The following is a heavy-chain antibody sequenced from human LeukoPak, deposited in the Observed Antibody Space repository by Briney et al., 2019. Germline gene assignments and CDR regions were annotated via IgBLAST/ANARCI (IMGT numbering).Heavy chain of an antibody. CDR1: GYTFTGYY. J-gene: IGHJ4*02. CDR3: ARDMGDIVVVPANLDY. Sequence: ASVKVSCKASGYTFTGYYMHWVRQAPGQGLEWMGWINPNSGGTNYAQKFQGRVTMTRDTSISTAYMELSRLRSDDTAVYHCARDMGDIVVVPANLDYWGQGTLVTVSS. D-gene: IGHD2-2*01. V-gene: IGHV1-2*02. CDR2: INPNSGGT.